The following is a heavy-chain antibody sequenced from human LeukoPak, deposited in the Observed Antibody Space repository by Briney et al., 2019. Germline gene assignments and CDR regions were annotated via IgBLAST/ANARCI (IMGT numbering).Heavy chain of an antibody. CDR2: INHSGST. Sequence: PSETLSLTCAVYGGSFSGYYWSWIRQPPGKGLEWIGEINHSGSTNYNPSLKSRVTISVDTSKNQFSLKLSSVTAADTAVYYCARVATANYYYYYYYMDVWGKGTTVTVSS. V-gene: IGHV4-34*01. D-gene: IGHD5-12*01. CDR1: GGSFSGYY. J-gene: IGHJ6*03. CDR3: ARVATANYYYYYYYMDV.